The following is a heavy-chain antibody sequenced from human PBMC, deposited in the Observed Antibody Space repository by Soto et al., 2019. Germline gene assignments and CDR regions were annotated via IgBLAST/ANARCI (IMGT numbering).Heavy chain of an antibody. CDR3: ARGSGYCSGGSCYQYHFDY. CDR1: GFTFSSYG. Sequence: QVQLVESGGGVVQPGRSLRLSCAASGFTFSSYGLHWVRQAPGTGLEWVAVISYDGSNKYYADSVKGRFTISRDNSKNTLYLQMNSLGAEDTAVYYCARGSGYCSGGSCYQYHFDYWGQGSLVSVSS. D-gene: IGHD2-15*01. V-gene: IGHV3-30*03. J-gene: IGHJ4*02. CDR2: ISYDGSNK.